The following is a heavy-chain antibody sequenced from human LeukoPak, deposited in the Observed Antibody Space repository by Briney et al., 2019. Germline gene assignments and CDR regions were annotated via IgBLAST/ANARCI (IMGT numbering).Heavy chain of an antibody. V-gene: IGHV3-30-3*01. D-gene: IGHD2-15*01. CDR2: ISYDGSNK. CDR3: ARVDCSGGSCQFDP. J-gene: IGHJ5*02. Sequence: GGSLRLSCAASGFTFSSYAMHWVRQAPGKGLEWVAVISYDGSNKYYADSVKGRFTISRDNSKNTLCLQMNSLRAEDTAVYYCARVDCSGGSCQFDPWGQGTLVTVSS. CDR1: GFTFSSYA.